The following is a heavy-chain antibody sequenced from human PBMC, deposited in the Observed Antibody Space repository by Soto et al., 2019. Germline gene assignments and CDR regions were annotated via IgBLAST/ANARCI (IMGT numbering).Heavy chain of an antibody. Sequence: QVQLQESGPGLVKPSETLSLTCTVSGGSVSSGTYQWSWIRQSPGKGLEWIGYIHYTGNTNYNSSRKSRVSISVATSKIRFSLKLTSVTAADTALYFCARLHFYGFWSGSVTMDVWGQGTAVTVSS. CDR1: GGSVSSGTYQ. J-gene: IGHJ6*02. CDR3: ARLHFYGFWSGSVTMDV. V-gene: IGHV4-61*03. D-gene: IGHD3-3*01. CDR2: IHYTGNT.